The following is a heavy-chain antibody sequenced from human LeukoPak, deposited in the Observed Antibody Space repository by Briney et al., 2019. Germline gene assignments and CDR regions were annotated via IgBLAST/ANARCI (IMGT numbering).Heavy chain of an antibody. J-gene: IGHJ4*02. CDR1: GFTFSSYE. Sequence: GGSLRLSCAASGFTFSSYEMNWVRQAPGKGLEWVSYISSSGSTIYYADSVKGRFTISRDNAKNSLYLQMNSLRAEDTALYYCAKAAAGQFEYWGQGTLVTVSS. CDR2: ISSSGSTI. CDR3: AKAAAGQFEY. D-gene: IGHD6-13*01. V-gene: IGHV3-48*03.